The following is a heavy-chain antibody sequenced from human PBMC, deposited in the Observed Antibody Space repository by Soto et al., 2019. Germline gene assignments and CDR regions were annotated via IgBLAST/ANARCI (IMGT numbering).Heavy chain of an antibody. CDR3: GRTKASFYGVEV. CDR1: GVSISSSQW. V-gene: IGHV4-4*02. CDR2: IYHNERT. Sequence: QVQLQESGPGLVKPSGTLSLTCAVSGVSISSSQWWSWVRQPPGKGLEWIGEIYHNERTNYNPSLXRXXTMTLDRSKSQVSLKLSSVPAAAPPTYYCGRTKASFYGVEVRGQGTTVTVSS. J-gene: IGHJ6*02.